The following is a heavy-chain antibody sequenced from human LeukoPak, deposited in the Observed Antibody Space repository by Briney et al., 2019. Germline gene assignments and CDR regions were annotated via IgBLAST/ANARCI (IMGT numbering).Heavy chain of an antibody. V-gene: IGHV4-38-2*01. Sequence: SETLSLTCVVSGYSITSGYYWGWIRQPPGKGLEWIGSIYHSGSTYYNPSLKSRLTISVDTFKNQFSLKVSSVTAADTAVYYCARNGFRVPNLLDYWGQGTLVTVSS. CDR3: ARNGFRVPNLLDY. D-gene: IGHD2-8*01. CDR2: IYHSGST. J-gene: IGHJ4*02. CDR1: GYSITSGYY.